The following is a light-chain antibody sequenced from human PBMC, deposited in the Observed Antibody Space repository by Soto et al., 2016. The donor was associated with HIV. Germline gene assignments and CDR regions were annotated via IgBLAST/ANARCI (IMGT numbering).Light chain of an antibody. V-gene: IGLV3-19*01. CDR3: NSRDSSGNQVV. Sequence: SSELTQDPAVSVALGQTVRITCQGDSLRSYYASWYQQKPGQAPVLVIYNKNNRPSGIPDRFSGSNSGNTASLTITGAQAEDEADYYCNSRDSSGNQVVFGGGTKLTAL. CDR2: NKN. CDR1: SLRSYY. J-gene: IGLJ2*01.